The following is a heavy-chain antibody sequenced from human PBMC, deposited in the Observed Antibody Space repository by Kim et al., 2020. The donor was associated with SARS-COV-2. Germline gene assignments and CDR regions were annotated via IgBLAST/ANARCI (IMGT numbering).Heavy chain of an antibody. J-gene: IGHJ6*02. CDR2: IWYDGSNK. CDR3: ARDMRGDHYGMDV. V-gene: IGHV3-33*01. Sequence: GGSLRLSCAASGFTFSSYGMHWVRQAPGKGLEWVAVIWYDGSNKYYADSVKGRFTISRDNSKNTLYLQMNSLRAEDTAVYYCARDMRGDHYGMDVWGQGTTVTVSS. D-gene: IGHD2-2*01. CDR1: GFTFSSYG.